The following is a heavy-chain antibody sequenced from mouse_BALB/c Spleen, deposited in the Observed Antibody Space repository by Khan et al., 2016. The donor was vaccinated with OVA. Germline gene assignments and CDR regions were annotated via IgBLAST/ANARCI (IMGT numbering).Heavy chain of an antibody. CDR3: ARSGYFAWFAY. CDR2: IDPENGNI. Sequence: VQLQQSGAELVRPGALVKLSCKASGFNIKDYYLHWVKQRPEQGLEWIGWIDPENGNIVYDPKFQGKASITSDTSSNTAYLQPSSLTSEDTSVYYGARSGYFAWFAYWGRGTLGTVSA. V-gene: IGHV14-1*02. J-gene: IGHJ3*01. CDR1: GFNIKDYY.